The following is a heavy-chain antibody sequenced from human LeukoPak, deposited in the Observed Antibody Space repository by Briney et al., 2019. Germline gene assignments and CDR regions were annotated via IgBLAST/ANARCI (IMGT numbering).Heavy chain of an antibody. J-gene: IGHJ6*02. V-gene: IGHV4-59*08. CDR3: ARHACSSTSCYCNYYYYYGMDV. CDR1: GGSISSYY. D-gene: IGHD2-2*01. Sequence: SETLSVTCTVSGGSISSYYWSWIRQPPGKGLEWIGYIYYSGSTNYNPSLKSRVTISVDTSKNQFSLKLSSVTAADTAVYYCARHACSSTSCYCNYYYYYGMDVWGQGTTVTVSS. CDR2: IYYSGST.